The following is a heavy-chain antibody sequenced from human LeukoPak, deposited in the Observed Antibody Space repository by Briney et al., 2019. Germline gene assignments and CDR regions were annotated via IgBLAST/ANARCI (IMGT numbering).Heavy chain of an antibody. J-gene: IGHJ4*02. D-gene: IGHD5-24*01. CDR3: AVAVEMATMGGYYFDY. CDR2: IYYSAST. CDR1: GGSISSSSYY. Sequence: PSETLSLTCTVSGGSISSSSYYWGWIRQPPGKGLEWIGSIYYSASTYYNPSLKSLVTISVDTSKNQFSLKLSSVTAADTAVYYCAVAVEMATMGGYYFDYWGQGTLVTVSS. V-gene: IGHV4-39*01.